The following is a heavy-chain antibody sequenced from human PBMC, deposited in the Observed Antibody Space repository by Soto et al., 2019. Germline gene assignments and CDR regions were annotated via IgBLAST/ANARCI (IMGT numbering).Heavy chain of an antibody. CDR1: GGTFTNFA. J-gene: IGHJ6*02. Sequence: QVQLAQSGTEVKKPGSSVQVSCKASGGTFTNFAISRVRQAPGQGLEWMGGIIPVFGTQNYAQRFQGRVTITADKSTSTAYMDLSSLRSDDTAVYYCATDSRRISRTNLPPNYYGMDVWGQGTTVTVSS. CDR3: ATDSRRISRTNLPPNYYGMDV. V-gene: IGHV1-69*06. D-gene: IGHD2-2*01. CDR2: IIPVFGTQ.